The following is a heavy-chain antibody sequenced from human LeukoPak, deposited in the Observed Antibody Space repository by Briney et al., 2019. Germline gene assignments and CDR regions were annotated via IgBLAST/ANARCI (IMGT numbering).Heavy chain of an antibody. D-gene: IGHD3-10*01. Sequence: GGSLRLSCVVSGFTVSSYSMIWVRQAPGKGLQWVANMKKDGRETNYVDSVKGRFTISRDNAKNSLYLQMNSLRAEDTAVYYCGRHRSGSGTYFIDYWGQGTLVSVSS. CDR2: MKKDGRET. V-gene: IGHV3-7*01. J-gene: IGHJ4*02. CDR1: GFTVSSYS. CDR3: GRHRSGSGTYFIDY.